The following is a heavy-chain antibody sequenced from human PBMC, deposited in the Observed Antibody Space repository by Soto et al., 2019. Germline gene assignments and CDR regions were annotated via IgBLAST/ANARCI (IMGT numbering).Heavy chain of an antibody. CDR1: GFTFNSYD. J-gene: IGHJ6*02. CDR2: IGTAGAP. V-gene: IGHV3-13*05. CDR3: ARGSTYSGLDV. Sequence: EVQLVESGGGLVQPGGSLRLSCAASGFTFNSYDMHWVRQVTGKGLEWVSAIGTAGAPYYPGSVKGRFTISRENVKNSLYLQMNSLRDGDTAVYYCARGSTYSGLDVWGQGTTVTVSS.